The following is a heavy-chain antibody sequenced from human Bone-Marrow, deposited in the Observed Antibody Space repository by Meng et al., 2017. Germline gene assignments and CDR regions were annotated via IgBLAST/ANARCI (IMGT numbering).Heavy chain of an antibody. V-gene: IGHV4/OR15-8*02. Sequence: QVQVQGSGPGLVNPSGTLSLTCVVSGGSISSIDWWSWVRQPPGKGLEWIGEIYHGGDTNYNPSLKSRVTIAIDKSKNQFSLKLSSVTAADTAVYYCASWIYSCGWQWGQGALVTVSS. CDR1: GGSISSIDW. CDR3: ASWIYSCGWQ. D-gene: IGHD6-19*01. CDR2: IYHGGDT. J-gene: IGHJ4*02.